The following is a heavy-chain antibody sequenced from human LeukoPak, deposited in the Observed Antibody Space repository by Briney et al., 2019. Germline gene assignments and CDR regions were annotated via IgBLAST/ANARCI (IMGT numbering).Heavy chain of an antibody. V-gene: IGHV4-30-4*01. Sequence: SETLSLTCTVSGGSITSGDYYWSWIRQPPGKGLEWIGYIYHSGVTHSNPSLESRVSISVDTSKNQFSLKLSFVTAADTAVCYCSRLFAEGEVDMKIQGVDVWGQGTTVTVSS. CDR2: IYHSGVT. D-gene: IGHD5-12*01. CDR3: SRLFAEGEVDMKIQGVDV. J-gene: IGHJ6*02. CDR1: GGSITSGDYY.